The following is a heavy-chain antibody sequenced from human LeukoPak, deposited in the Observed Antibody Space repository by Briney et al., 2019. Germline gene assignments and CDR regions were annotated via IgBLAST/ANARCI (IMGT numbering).Heavy chain of an antibody. CDR3: ARTMVRGTPPIDI. CDR2: MNPDSGNT. CDR1: GYTLTSYE. J-gene: IGHJ3*02. V-gene: IGHV1-8*01. D-gene: IGHD3-10*01. Sequence: ASVKVSCKASGYTLTSYEINWVRQAPGQGLECLGWMNPDSGNTGYAQKSQGRVTLTRDTAMSTAYMELSSLTSEDTAVYYCARTMVRGTPPIDIWGQGTMVTVSS.